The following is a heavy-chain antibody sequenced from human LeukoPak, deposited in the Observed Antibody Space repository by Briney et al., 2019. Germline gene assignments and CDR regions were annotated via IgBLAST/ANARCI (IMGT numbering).Heavy chain of an antibody. CDR1: GFTFSSYA. CDR3: ARERGCSSTSCYGYYGMDV. J-gene: IGHJ6*02. Sequence: GRSLRLSCAASGFTFSSYAMHWVRQAPGKGLEWVAVISYDGSNKYYADSVKGRFTISRDNSKNTLYLQMNSLRAEDTAVYYCARERGCSSTSCYGYYGMDVWGQGTTVTVSS. CDR2: ISYDGSNK. D-gene: IGHD2-2*01. V-gene: IGHV3-30*04.